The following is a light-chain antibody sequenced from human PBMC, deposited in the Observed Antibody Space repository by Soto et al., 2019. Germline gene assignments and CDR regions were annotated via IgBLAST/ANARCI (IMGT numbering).Light chain of an antibody. Sequence: QSVLTQPPSASASLGASVTLTCTLSSGYSDYKVEWYQQRPGKGPRFVMRVGTGEIVGSKGDGIPDRFSVLGSGLNRNLTIKNIQEEDEGDYHCGADHGSGSNFVVVFGGGTQLTVL. CDR3: GADHGSGSNFVVV. V-gene: IGLV9-49*01. CDR2: VGTGEIVG. CDR1: SGYSDYK. J-gene: IGLJ2*01.